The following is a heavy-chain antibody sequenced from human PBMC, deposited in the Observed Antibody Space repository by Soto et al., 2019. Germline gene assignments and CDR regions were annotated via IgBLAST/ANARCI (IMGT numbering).Heavy chain of an antibody. CDR1: GLNSRGIA. J-gene: IGHJ4*02. V-gene: IGHV3-33*01. CDR2: IYFDGSKK. Sequence: QVQLVESGGGVVNLGGPLNPSCERPGLNSRGIALTGVRRVPGKGREWVAVIYFDGSKKDYGASVQGRFTISRDNSKNTLYLQMNSLRAEDTAVYYCGRGVRGVIIHWGQGTLVTVSS. D-gene: IGHD3-10*01. CDR3: GRGVRGVIIH.